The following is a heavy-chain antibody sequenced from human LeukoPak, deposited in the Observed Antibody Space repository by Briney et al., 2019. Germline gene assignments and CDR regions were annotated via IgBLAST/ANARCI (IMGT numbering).Heavy chain of an antibody. CDR3: ASGPGGNFDY. J-gene: IGHJ4*02. Sequence: GASVKVSCKASGYTFTGYYMHWVRQAPGQGLEWMGWINPNSGGTNYAQKFQGRVTITADKSTSTAYTELSSLRSEDTAVYYCASGPGGNFDYWGQGTLVTVSS. CDR2: INPNSGGT. CDR1: GYTFTGYY. D-gene: IGHD3-16*01. V-gene: IGHV1-2*02.